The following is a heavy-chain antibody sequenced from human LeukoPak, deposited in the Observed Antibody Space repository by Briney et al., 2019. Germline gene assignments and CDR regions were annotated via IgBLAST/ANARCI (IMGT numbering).Heavy chain of an antibody. CDR2: IIPIFGTA. J-gene: IGHJ6*02. CDR1: GGTFSSYA. D-gene: IGHD6-19*01. CDR3: ARESSGWRLYGMDV. V-gene: IGHV1-69*13. Sequence: GASVKVSCKASGGTFSSYAISWVRQAPGQGLEWMGGIIPIFGTANYAQKFQGRVTITADESTSSAYMELSSLRSEDTAVYYCARESSGWRLYGMDVWGQGTTVTVSS.